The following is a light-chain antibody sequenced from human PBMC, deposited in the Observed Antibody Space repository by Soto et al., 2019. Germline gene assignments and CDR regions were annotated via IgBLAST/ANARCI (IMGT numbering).Light chain of an antibody. Sequence: DIQMTQSPSSLSASVGDRVTITCRASQSFSSYLNWYQQKPGKAPKLLIYAASSLQSGVPSRFSGSGSGTDFTLTISSLQPEDFATYYCQQSYSTSRTFGQGTKVDIK. CDR1: QSFSSY. V-gene: IGKV1-39*01. J-gene: IGKJ1*01. CDR3: QQSYSTSRT. CDR2: AAS.